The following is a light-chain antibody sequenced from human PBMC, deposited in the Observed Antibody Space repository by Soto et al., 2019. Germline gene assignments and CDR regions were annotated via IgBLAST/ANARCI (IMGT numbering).Light chain of an antibody. CDR3: SSYTSSRIVV. CDR2: DVS. CDR1: SSDVGGYNF. V-gene: IGLV2-14*01. J-gene: IGLJ2*01. Sequence: QSALTQPASVSGSPGQSITISCTGTSSDVGGYNFVSWYQQHPGKAPKLLIYDVSYRPSGVSSRFSGSKSGNTASLTISGLQAEDEADYYCSSYTSSRIVVFGGGTKVTVL.